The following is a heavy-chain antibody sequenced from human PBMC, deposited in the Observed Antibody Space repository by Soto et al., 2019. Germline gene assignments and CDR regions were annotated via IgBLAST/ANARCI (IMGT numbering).Heavy chain of an antibody. V-gene: IGHV4-31*03. CDR2: IYYSGST. CDR3: AGASAQSWFDP. J-gene: IGHJ5*02. D-gene: IGHD2-2*01. Sequence: SETLALTCNVFKGSISSSGYSGSWIRKHPGQGLEWIGYIYYSGSTYYTPSLKSRVTISLDTSKNQFSRKVGSVTAAETAMYCCAGASAQSWFDPCGQGTLVTVSS. CDR1: KGSISSSGYS.